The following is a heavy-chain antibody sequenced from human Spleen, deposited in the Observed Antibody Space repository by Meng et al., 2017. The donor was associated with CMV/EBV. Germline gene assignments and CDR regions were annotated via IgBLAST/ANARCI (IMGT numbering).Heavy chain of an antibody. CDR1: GGSVSSGSYY. CDR2: IFYSGRT. Sequence: SETLSLTCTVSGGSVSSGSYYWSWIRQPPGKGLEWIGYIFYSGRTNYNPSLKSRITISVHTSKNQFSLKLSSVTAADTAVYFCARVKGDYGDYLPVDYWGQGTLVTSPQ. CDR3: ARVKGDYGDYLPVDY. D-gene: IGHD4-17*01. J-gene: IGHJ4*02. V-gene: IGHV4-61*01.